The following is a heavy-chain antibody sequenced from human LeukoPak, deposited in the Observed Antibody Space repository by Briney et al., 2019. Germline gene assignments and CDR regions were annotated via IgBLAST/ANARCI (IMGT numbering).Heavy chain of an antibody. CDR2: IKQEGSEN. D-gene: IGHD5-12*01. V-gene: IGHV3-7*01. CDR3: AREPLLNVDIVAYFDY. J-gene: IGHJ4*02. Sequence: TGGSLRLSCPPSGFTFSTYWMSWARQPPGKGLEWVANIKQEGSENSYVASVKGRFTISRDNSKNSLYLQMNSLRAEDTTVYYCAREPLLNVDIVAYFDYWGQGTLVTVSS. CDR1: GFTFSTYW.